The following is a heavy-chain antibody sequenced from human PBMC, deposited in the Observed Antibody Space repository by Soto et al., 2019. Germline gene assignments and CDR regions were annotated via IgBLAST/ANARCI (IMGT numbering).Heavy chain of an antibody. J-gene: IGHJ6*02. CDR1: GGTFSSYA. V-gene: IGHV1-69*06. Sequence: QVQLVQSGAEVKKPGSSVKVSCKASGGTFSSYAISWVRQAPGQGLEWMGGIIPIFGTANYAQKFQGRVTITADKSTSAAYMELSSLRSEDTAVYYCALELYSSTEPLCGMDVLGQGTTVTVSS. CDR3: ALELYSSTEPLCGMDV. D-gene: IGHD2-15*01. CDR2: IIPIFGTA.